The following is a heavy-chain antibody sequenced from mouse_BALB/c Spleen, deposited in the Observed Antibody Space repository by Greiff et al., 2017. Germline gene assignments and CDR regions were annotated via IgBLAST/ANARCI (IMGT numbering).Heavy chain of an antibody. J-gene: IGHJ2*01. CDR2: ISYSGST. CDR1: GYSITSDYA. V-gene: IGHV3-2*02. CDR3: AREAYGNYENYFDY. D-gene: IGHD2-1*01. Sequence: DVQLQESGPGLVKPSQSLSLTCTVTGYSITSDYAWNWIRQFPGNKLEWMGYISYSGSTSYNPSLKSRISITRDTSKNQFFLQLNSVTTEDTATYYCAREAYGNYENYFDYWGQGTTLTVSS.